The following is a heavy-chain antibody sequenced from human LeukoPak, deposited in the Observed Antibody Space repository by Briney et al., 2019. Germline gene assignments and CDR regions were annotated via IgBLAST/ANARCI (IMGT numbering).Heavy chain of an antibody. Sequence: GGSLRLSCAASNYWMTWVRQAPGKGLEWVANIKQDGSEKYYADSVKGRFTISRDNAKNSVYLQMNCLRAEDTAVYYCARAADSGSFVDYWGQGTLVTVSS. J-gene: IGHJ4*02. CDR2: IKQDGSEK. D-gene: IGHD1-26*01. V-gene: IGHV3-7*01. CDR3: ARAADSGSFVDY. CDR1: NYW.